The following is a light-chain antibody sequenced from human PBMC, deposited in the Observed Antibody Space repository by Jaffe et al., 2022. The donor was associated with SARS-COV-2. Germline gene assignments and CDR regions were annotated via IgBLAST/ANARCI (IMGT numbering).Light chain of an antibody. CDR3: TQSLHTPYS. V-gene: IGKV2-28*01. CDR1: QSVLYNNEYSW. CDR2: LAS. J-gene: IGKJ2*03. Sequence: EIVMTQSPLSLSVTPGEPASMSCRSTQSVLYNNEYSWVDWYLQKPGQPPQLLIYLASTRASGVPDRFSGSGSGTDFTLKISTVEADDVGVYYCTQSLHTPYSFGEGTKLEIK.